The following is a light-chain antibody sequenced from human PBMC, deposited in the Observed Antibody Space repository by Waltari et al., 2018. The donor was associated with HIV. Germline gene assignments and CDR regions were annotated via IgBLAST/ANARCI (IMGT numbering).Light chain of an antibody. J-gene: IGLJ2*01. V-gene: IGLV1-47*01. CDR3: ASWDDSLSGYVV. CDR1: SSNIGGTY. Sequence: QSVLTQPPSASGTPGQRVTCSCSGSSSNIGGTYVYLYQQLPGTAPKLLIYRNIQRPSGVPERFSGSKSGTSASMAISGLRSEDEADYYCASWDDSLSGYVVFGGGTKLTVL. CDR2: RNI.